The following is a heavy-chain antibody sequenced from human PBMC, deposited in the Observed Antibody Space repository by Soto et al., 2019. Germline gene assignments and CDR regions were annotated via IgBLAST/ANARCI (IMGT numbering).Heavy chain of an antibody. CDR2: ISSSGSTI. V-gene: IGHV3-48*03. CDR1: GFTFSSYE. Sequence: PXESLRLSCAACGFTFSSYEMNWVRQAPGKGLEWVSYISSSGSTIYYADSVKGRFTISRDNAKNSLYLQMNSLRAEDTAVYYCARWGGLKSYYYYYYGMDVCGQGTTVTVSS. CDR3: ARWGGLKSYYYYYYGMDV. D-gene: IGHD3-16*01. J-gene: IGHJ6*02.